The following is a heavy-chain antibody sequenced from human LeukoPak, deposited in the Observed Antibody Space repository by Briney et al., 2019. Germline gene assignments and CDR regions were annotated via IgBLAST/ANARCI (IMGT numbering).Heavy chain of an antibody. CDR1: GFTFSSYA. CDR3: ARDPSNWNVNFDY. D-gene: IGHD1-20*01. Sequence: GRSLRLSCAASGFTFSSYAMHWVRQAPGKGLEWVAVISYDGSNKYYADSVKGRFTISRDNSKNTLCLQMNSLRAEDTAVYYCARDPSNWNVNFDYWGQGTLVTVSS. J-gene: IGHJ4*02. CDR2: ISYDGSNK. V-gene: IGHV3-30-3*01.